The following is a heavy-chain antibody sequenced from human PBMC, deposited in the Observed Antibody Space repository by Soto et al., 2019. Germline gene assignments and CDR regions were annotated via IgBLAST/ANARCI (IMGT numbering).Heavy chain of an antibody. CDR3: ARDRQGYSSSSSGDFDY. CDR1: GYTFTSYG. Sequence: GASVKVSCKASGYTFTSYGISWVRQAPGQGLEWMGWISAYNGNTNYAQKLQGRVTMTTDTSTSTAYMELRSLRSDDTAVYYCARDRQGYSSSSSGDFDYWGQGTLVTVSS. D-gene: IGHD6-6*01. J-gene: IGHJ4*02. CDR2: ISAYNGNT. V-gene: IGHV1-18*01.